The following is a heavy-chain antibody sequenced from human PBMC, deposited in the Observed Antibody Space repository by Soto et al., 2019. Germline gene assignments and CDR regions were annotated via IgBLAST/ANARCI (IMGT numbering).Heavy chain of an antibody. D-gene: IGHD6-13*01. V-gene: IGHV5-51*01. J-gene: IGHJ6*02. Sequence: GESLKISCKGSGYLFSTYSIGWVRQRPGKGLEWIGNIHSGDSNAGYSPSFQGHVIISVDKSINTAYLQWSSLKASDTAMYYCARRSNSSWYHYGMDVWGQGTTVTVSS. CDR2: IHSGDSNA. CDR1: GYLFSTYS. CDR3: ARRSNSSWYHYGMDV.